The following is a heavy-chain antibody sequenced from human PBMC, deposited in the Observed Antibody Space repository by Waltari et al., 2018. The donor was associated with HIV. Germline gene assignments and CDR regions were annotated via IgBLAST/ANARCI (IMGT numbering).Heavy chain of an antibody. CDR1: GFTFSSYG. D-gene: IGHD3-9*01. J-gene: IGHJ4*02. CDR2: ISYDGSNK. CDR3: AKDRQKIGYYDILTGYLDY. Sequence: QVQLVESGGGVVQPRRSLRLSCAASGFTFSSYGMHWVRQAPGKGLEWVAVISYDGSNKYYADSVKGRFTSSRDNSKNTLYLQMNSLRAEDTAVYYCAKDRQKIGYYDILTGYLDYWGQGTLVTVSS. V-gene: IGHV3-30*18.